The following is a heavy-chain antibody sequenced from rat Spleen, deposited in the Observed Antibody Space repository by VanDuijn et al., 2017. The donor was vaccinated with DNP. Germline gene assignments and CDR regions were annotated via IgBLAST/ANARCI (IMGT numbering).Heavy chain of an antibody. CDR1: GFSLFSNS. J-gene: IGHJ2*01. CDR2: IWSGGGT. D-gene: IGHD1-9*01. CDR3: TRSAHSTGITGDC. V-gene: IGHV2-1*01. Sequence: QVQLKESGPGLVQPSQTLSLTCTVSGFSLFSNSVHWVRQPPGKGLEWVGAIWSGGGTDYNSVLKSRQSISRDTSKSQVFLKMNSLQTEDTAIYFCTRSAHSTGITGDCWGHGVMVTVSS.